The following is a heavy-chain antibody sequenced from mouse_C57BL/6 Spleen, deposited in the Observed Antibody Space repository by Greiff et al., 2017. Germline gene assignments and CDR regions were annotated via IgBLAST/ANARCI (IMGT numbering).Heavy chain of an antibody. CDR2: IYPGDGDT. J-gene: IGHJ4*01. D-gene: IGHD2-12*01. V-gene: IGHV1-82*01. CDR3: ARDNYSLYYAMDY. CDR1: GYAFSSSW. Sequence: VHLVESGPELVKPGASVKISCKASGYAFSSSWMNWVKQRPGKGLEWIGRIYPGDGDTNYNGKFKGKATLTADKSSSTAYMQLSSLTSEDSAVYFCARDNYSLYYAMDYWGQGTSVTVSS.